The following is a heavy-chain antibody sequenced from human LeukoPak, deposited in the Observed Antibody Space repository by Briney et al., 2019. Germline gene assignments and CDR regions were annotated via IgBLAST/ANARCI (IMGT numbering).Heavy chain of an antibody. D-gene: IGHD1-14*01. CDR1: GFTFSNYE. J-gene: IGHJ4*02. CDR3: ARARAGCSRLDY. CDR2: ISSSGGTI. Sequence: GGSLRLSCAASGFTFSNYEMNWVRQAPGKGLEWVSYISSSGGTIYYADSVKGRFTISRDNAKNSLYLQMNSLRAEDTAVYYCARARAGCSRLDYWGQGTLVTVSS. V-gene: IGHV3-48*03.